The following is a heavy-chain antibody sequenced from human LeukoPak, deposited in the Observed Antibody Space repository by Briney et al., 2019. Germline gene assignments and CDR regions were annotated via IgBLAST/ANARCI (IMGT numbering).Heavy chain of an antibody. CDR3: ARYGGYSYGSGNS. CDR2: ISSSSSYI. J-gene: IGHJ4*02. V-gene: IGHV3-11*06. Sequence: PGGSLTLSCAASGFIFSDYYMSWIRQAPGKGLEWVSYISSSSSYISYADSVKGRFTVSRDKAKNSLYLQMNSLRAEDTAVYYCARYGGYSYGSGNSWGPGTLVTVSS. CDR1: GFIFSDYY. D-gene: IGHD5-18*01.